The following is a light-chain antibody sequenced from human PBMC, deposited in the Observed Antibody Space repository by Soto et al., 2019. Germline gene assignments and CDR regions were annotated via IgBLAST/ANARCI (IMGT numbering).Light chain of an antibody. CDR2: DAS. CDR3: QQCATAPLT. CDR1: QTVGGDY. J-gene: IGKJ4*01. V-gene: IGKV3-20*01. Sequence: EIVLTQSPGTLSLSPGERATLSCRASQTVGGDYLAWYQQKPGQPPRLLIDDASRRATGIPDRFSGYGSGTDFTLTISRPEPEDFAVYYCQQCATAPLTFGGGTTVEI.